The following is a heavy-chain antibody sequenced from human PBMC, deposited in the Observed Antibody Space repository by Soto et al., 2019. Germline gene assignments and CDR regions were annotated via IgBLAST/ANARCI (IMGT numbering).Heavy chain of an antibody. CDR1: GFTFSSYA. J-gene: IGHJ5*02. V-gene: IGHV3-23*01. D-gene: IGHD6-13*01. CDR3: AKSGRAAAMYNWFDP. Sequence: EVQLLESGGGLVQPGGSLRLSCTGSGFTFSSYAMNWVRQAPGKGLECVSTISGSGGTTYYADSVKGRFTISRDNSKNTLYLQLSSLRAEGTNVFYCAKSGRAAAMYNWFDPWGQGTLVTVSS. CDR2: ISGSGGTT.